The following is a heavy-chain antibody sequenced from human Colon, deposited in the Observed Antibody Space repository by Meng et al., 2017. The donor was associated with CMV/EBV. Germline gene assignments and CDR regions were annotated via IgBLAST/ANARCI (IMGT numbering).Heavy chain of an antibody. CDR2: ISPTGSDT. CDR1: GFIFSDYY. Sequence: VQLGESGGGLVDPGGSLGLSCAASGFIFSDYYMTWIREAPGKGLEWVSYISPTGSDTNYADSVRGRFTISRDNAKNSLFLQMSSLTAEDTAVYYCVKGHTMINPWGQGTLVTVSS. CDR3: VKGHTMINP. D-gene: IGHD3-16*01. V-gene: IGHV3-11*05. J-gene: IGHJ5*02.